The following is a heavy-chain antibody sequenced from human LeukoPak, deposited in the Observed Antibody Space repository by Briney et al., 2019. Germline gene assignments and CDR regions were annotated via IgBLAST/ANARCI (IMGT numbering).Heavy chain of an antibody. CDR1: GFTFSSYG. CDR3: AKAHRWTIETIDS. J-gene: IGHJ4*02. Sequence: AGGSLRLSCAASGFTFSSYGMHWVRQAPGKGLEWVAFIRYDGSNKYYADSVKGRFTISRDNAKNSLYLQMNSLRAEDTAVYYCAKAHRWTIETIDSWGQGTLVTVSS. CDR2: IRYDGSNK. V-gene: IGHV3-30*02. D-gene: IGHD3-9*01.